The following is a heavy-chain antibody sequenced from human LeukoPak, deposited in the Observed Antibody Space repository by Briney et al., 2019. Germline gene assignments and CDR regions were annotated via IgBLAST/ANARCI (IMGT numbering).Heavy chain of an antibody. D-gene: IGHD3-9*01. Sequence: VASVKVSCKASGYTFTSYYMHWVRQAPGQGLEWMGIINPSGGSTSYAQKFQSRVTMTRDTSTSTVYMELSSLRSEDTAVYYCARGKQNPHEYYDILTGYDYFDYWGQGTLVSVSS. CDR2: INPSGGST. V-gene: IGHV1-46*01. J-gene: IGHJ4*02. CDR1: GYTFTSYY. CDR3: ARGKQNPHEYYDILTGYDYFDY.